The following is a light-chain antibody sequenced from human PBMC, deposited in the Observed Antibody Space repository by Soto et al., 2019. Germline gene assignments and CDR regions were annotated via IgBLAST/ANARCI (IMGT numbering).Light chain of an antibody. CDR1: QSLLHSSGYNY. CDR3: MQALQTPYT. CDR2: LGS. J-gene: IGKJ2*01. Sequence: DIVMTQSPLSLPVTPGEPASISCRSSQSLLHSSGYNYLDWYLQKPGPSPQLLIYLGSNRASGVPDRVSGSGSGTDFNLKISRVEADDVGLYYCMQALQTPYTFGQGNQLQIK. V-gene: IGKV2-28*01.